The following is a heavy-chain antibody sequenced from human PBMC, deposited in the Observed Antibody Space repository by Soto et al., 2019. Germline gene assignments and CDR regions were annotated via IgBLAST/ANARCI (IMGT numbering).Heavy chain of an antibody. CDR3: AKGGVWFGNYGMDV. V-gene: IGHV3-23*01. CDR1: GFTFSSYA. D-gene: IGHD3-10*01. CDR2: ISGSGGST. J-gene: IGHJ6*02. Sequence: EVQLLESGGGLVQPGGSLRLSCAASGFTFSSYAMSWVRQAPGKGLEWVSAISGSGGSTYYADSVKGRFTISRDNSKNTLYLQMNCLRAEDTAVYYCAKGGVWFGNYGMDVWGQGTTVTVSS.